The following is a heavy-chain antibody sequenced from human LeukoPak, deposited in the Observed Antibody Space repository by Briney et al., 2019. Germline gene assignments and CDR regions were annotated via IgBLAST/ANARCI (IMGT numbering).Heavy chain of an antibody. J-gene: IGHJ4*02. Sequence: GGSLRLSCAASGFTFSSYEMNWVRQAPGKGLEWVSYISSSGSTIYYADSVKGRFTISRDNAKNTLYLQMNSLRAEDTAVYYCVRGYGGNHHPLLDYWGQGTLVTVSS. CDR3: VRGYGGNHHPLLDY. CDR1: GFTFSSYE. V-gene: IGHV3-48*03. CDR2: ISSSGSTI. D-gene: IGHD4-23*01.